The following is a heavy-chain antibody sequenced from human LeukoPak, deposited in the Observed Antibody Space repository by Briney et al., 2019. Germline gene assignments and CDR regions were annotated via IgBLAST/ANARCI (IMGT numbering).Heavy chain of an antibody. CDR3: ARRHSGYVLPDY. V-gene: IGHV1-3*01. CDR1: GYTFTSYA. J-gene: IGHJ4*02. Sequence: ASVKVSCKASGYTFTSYAMHWVRQAPGQRLEWMGWINAGNGNTKYSQKFQGRVTITRDTSASTAYMELSSLRSEDTAVYYCARRHSGYVLPDYWGQGTLVTVSS. D-gene: IGHD5-12*01. CDR2: INAGNGNT.